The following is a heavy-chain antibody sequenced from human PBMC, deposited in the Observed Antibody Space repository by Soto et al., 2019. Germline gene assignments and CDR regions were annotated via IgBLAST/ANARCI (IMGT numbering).Heavy chain of an antibody. CDR1: GYTFTSYA. V-gene: IGHV1-3*01. Sequence: ASVKVSCKASGYTFTSYAMHWVRQAPGQRLEWMGWINAGNGNTKYSQKFQGRVTITRDTSASTAYMELSSLRSEDTAVYYCAREEWKTLIAVSFDPWGQGTLVTVSS. J-gene: IGHJ5*02. CDR2: INAGNGNT. CDR3: AREEWKTLIAVSFDP. D-gene: IGHD3-16*01.